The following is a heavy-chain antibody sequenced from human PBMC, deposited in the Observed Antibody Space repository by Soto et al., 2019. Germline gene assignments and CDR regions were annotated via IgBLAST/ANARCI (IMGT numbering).Heavy chain of an antibody. CDR3: ARGALSSYYDILTGTFNY. D-gene: IGHD3-9*01. V-gene: IGHV1-18*01. Sequence: QVQLVQSGAEVKKPGASVKVSCKASGYTFTSYGISWVRQAPGQGLEWMGWISAYNGNTNYAQKLQGRVTMTTDTATSTAYRELRSLRSDDTAVYYCARGALSSYYDILTGTFNYWGQGTLVTVSS. CDR2: ISAYNGNT. J-gene: IGHJ4*02. CDR1: GYTFTSYG.